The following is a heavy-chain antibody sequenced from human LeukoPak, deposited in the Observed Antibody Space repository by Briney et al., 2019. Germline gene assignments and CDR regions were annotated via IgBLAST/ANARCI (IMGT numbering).Heavy chain of an antibody. V-gene: IGHV3-66*01. Sequence: PGGSLRLSCAASGFTVSSNYMSWVRQAPGKGLEWVSVIYSGGSTYYADSVKGRFTISRDNSKNTLYLQMNSLRAEDTAVYYCARDISGDYPQIYYGMDVWGQGTTVTVSS. D-gene: IGHD4-17*01. J-gene: IGHJ6*02. CDR1: GFTVSSNY. CDR3: ARDISGDYPQIYYGMDV. CDR2: IYSGGST.